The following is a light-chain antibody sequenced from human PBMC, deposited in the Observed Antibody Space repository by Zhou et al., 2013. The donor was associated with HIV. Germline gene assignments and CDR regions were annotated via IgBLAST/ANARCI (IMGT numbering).Light chain of an antibody. CDR3: QQSYSTSRGTWT. CDR1: QTIISY. Sequence: DIQMTQSPSSLSASVGDRVTITCRASQTIISYLNWYQQKPGKAPKLLIYAASSLQGGVPSRFSGSGSGTDFTLTISSLQPEDFATYYCQQSYSTSRGTWTFSQGTKVEIK. CDR2: AAS. J-gene: IGKJ1*01. V-gene: IGKV1-39*01.